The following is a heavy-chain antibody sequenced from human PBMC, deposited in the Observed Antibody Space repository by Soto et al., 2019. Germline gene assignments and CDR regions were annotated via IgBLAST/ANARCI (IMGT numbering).Heavy chain of an antibody. CDR3: ARGATFGGVIVTQYFQH. Sequence: PSETLSLTCTVSGGSISSYYWSWIRQPPGKGLEWIGYIYYSGSTNYNPSLKSRVTISVDTSKNQFSLKLSSVTAADTAVYYCARGATFGGVIVTQYFQHWGQGTLVTVSS. V-gene: IGHV4-59*01. J-gene: IGHJ1*01. D-gene: IGHD3-16*02. CDR1: GGSISSYY. CDR2: IYYSGST.